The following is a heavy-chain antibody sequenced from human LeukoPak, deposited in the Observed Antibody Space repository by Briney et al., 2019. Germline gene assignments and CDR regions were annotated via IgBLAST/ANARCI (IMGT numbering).Heavy chain of an antibody. CDR2: ISGSGGST. CDR1: GFTFSSYA. D-gene: IGHD6-13*01. V-gene: IGHV3-23*01. J-gene: IGHJ4*02. Sequence: GGSLRLSCAASGFTFSSYAMSWVRQAPGKGLEWVSAISGSGGSTYYADSVKGRFTISRDNSKNTQSLQMNSLRAEDTAVYYCAKTGYTNSWYRLFDYWGQGTLVTVSS. CDR3: AKTGYTNSWYRLFDY.